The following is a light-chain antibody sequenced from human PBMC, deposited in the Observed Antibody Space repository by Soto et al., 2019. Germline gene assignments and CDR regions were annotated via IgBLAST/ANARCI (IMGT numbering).Light chain of an antibody. CDR3: SSYTRSSTFYV. Sequence: ALTQPASVSGSPGQSITISCTGTSSDVGGYNYVSWYQQHPGKAPKLMIYEVSNRPSGVSNRFSGSKSGNTASLTISGLQAEDEADYYCSSYTRSSTFYVFGTGTKLTVL. CDR2: EVS. CDR1: SSDVGGYNY. J-gene: IGLJ1*01. V-gene: IGLV2-14*01.